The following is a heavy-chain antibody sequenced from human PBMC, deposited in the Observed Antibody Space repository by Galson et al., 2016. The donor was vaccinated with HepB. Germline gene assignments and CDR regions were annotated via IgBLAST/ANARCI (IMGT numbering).Heavy chain of an antibody. V-gene: IGHV3-30-3*01. Sequence: SLRLSCAASGFPFRTYAMHWVRQAPGKGLEWVTLISDDGGNKYYADSVKGRFIISRDNSNNTLYLQMNSLRAEDSAVYYCSRGPYYFGSRTYDFYYYNMDVWGQGTTVTVSS. D-gene: IGHD3-10*01. CDR1: GFPFRTYA. J-gene: IGHJ6*03. CDR2: ISDDGGNK. CDR3: SRGPYYFGSRTYDFYYYNMDV.